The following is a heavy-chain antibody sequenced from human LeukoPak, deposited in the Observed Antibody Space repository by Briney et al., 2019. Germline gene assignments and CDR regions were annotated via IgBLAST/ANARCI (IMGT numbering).Heavy chain of an antibody. J-gene: IGHJ4*02. Sequence: GSLRLSCAASGFTFSSYAMSWVRQPPGKGLEWIGEINHSGSTNYNPSLKSRVTISVDTSKNEFSLKVNSVSAADTAVYYCASVELATTNFDYWGQGTLVTVSS. CDR2: INHSGST. D-gene: IGHD1-1*01. CDR3: ASVELATTNFDY. CDR1: GFTFSSYA. V-gene: IGHV4-34*01.